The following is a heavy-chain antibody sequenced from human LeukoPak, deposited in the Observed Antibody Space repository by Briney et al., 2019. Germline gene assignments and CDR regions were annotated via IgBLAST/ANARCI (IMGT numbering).Heavy chain of an antibody. D-gene: IGHD6-13*01. CDR3: ARGSVYSSSWYNYYYYYYMDV. CDR1: GGSFSGYY. V-gene: IGHV4-34*01. J-gene: IGHJ6*03. Sequence: SETLSLTCAVYGGSFSGYYWSWIRQPPGKGLEWIGEINHSGSTNYNPSLKSRVTISVDTSKNQFSLKLSSVTAADTAAYYCARGSVYSSSWYNYYYYYYMDVWGKGTTVTVSS. CDR2: INHSGST.